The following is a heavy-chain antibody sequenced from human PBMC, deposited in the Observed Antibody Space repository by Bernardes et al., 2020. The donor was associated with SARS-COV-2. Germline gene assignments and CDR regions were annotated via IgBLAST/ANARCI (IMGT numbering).Heavy chain of an antibody. D-gene: IGHD3-3*01. CDR3: AKDEADDFWSGYYTDC. CDR1: RFTFSSYA. J-gene: IGHJ4*02. V-gene: IGHV3-23*01. CDR2: IIRIGGRT. Sequence: GRSLRLSHTASRFTFSSYAMSWIRQAPGKGLEWVSGIIRIGGRTYYVGPVKGRFTFPRDHSKNTLNLQMNILRAEDTAVYYFAKDEADDFWSGYYTDCWGQGTLVTVSS.